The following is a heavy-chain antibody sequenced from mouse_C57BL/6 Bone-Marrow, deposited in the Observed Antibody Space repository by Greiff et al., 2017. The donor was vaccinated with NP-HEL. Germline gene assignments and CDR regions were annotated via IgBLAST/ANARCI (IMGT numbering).Heavy chain of an antibody. CDR1: GFTFSSYG. CDR3: ARRGYYGPFAY. D-gene: IGHD1-2*01. V-gene: IGHV5-6*01. Sequence: EVQGVESGGDLVKPGGSLKLSCAASGFTFSSYGMSWVRQTPDKRLEWVATISSGGSYTYYPDSVKGRFTISRDNAKNTLYLQISSLKSEDTAMYYCARRGYYGPFAYWGQGTLVTVSA. J-gene: IGHJ3*01. CDR2: ISSGGSYT.